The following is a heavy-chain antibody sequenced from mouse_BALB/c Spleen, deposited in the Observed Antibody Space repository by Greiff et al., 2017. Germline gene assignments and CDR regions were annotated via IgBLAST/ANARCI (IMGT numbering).Heavy chain of an antibody. CDR1: GYSFTGYN. Sequence: EVQLQQSGPELGKPGASVKISCKASGYSFTGYNMYWVKQSHRKSLEWIGYIDPYNGGTSYNQKSKGKATLTVDKSSSTAYMHLNSLTSEDSAIYYCAREGLRPFYAMDYWGQGTSVTVSS. J-gene: IGHJ4*01. CDR3: AREGLRPFYAMDY. D-gene: IGHD2-4*01. CDR2: IDPYNGGT. V-gene: IGHV1S135*01.